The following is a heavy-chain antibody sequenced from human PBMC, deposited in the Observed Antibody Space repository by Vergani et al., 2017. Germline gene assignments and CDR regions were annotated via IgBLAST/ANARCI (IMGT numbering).Heavy chain of an antibody. CDR1: GASIRSSNYY. CDR3: ARHSTVEWLVKLGWIDP. J-gene: IGHJ5*02. CDR2: IYYSGST. Sequence: QLQLQESGPGLVKPSATLSLTCSVSGASIRSSNYYWGWIRQPPGKGLEWIASIYYSGSTYYNPSLKSRVTISVDTSKSQFSLKPSSVTAADTAVYFCARHSTVEWLVKLGWIDPWGQGILVTVSS. V-gene: IGHV4-39*01. D-gene: IGHD6-19*01.